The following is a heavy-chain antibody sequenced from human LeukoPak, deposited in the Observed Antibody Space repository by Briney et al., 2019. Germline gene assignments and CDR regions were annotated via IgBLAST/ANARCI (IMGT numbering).Heavy chain of an antibody. CDR1: GFTVSSNS. D-gene: IGHD6-19*01. J-gene: IGHJ4*02. CDR2: IYSDNT. CDR3: ARRAVAGKEERY. V-gene: IGHV3-53*01. Sequence: GGSLRLSCTVSGFTVSSNSMSWVRQAPGKGLEWVSFIYSDNTHYSDSVKGRFTISRDNSKNTLYLQMNSLRAEDTAVYYCARRAVAGKEERYWGQGTLVTVSS.